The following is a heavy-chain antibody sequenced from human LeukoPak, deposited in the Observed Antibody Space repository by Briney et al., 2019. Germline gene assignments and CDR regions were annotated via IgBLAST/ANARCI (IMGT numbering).Heavy chain of an antibody. CDR2: INHIGST. J-gene: IGHJ4*02. Sequence: SETLSLTCAVYGESFSGYDCSWSCQPPGKGLEWSGEINHIGSTNYNPSLKSRVTISVDTSKNQFSLKLSSVTAADTDVYDCARGQYSGSYYNFRTTAQIDYWGQGTLVTVSS. CDR1: GESFSGYD. D-gene: IGHD1-26*01. V-gene: IGHV4-34*01. CDR3: ARGQYSGSYYNFRTTAQIDY.